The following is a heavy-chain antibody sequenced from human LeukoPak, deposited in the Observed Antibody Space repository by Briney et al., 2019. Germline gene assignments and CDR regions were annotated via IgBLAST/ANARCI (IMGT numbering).Heavy chain of an antibody. CDR1: GYTLTVTH. CDR3: ARDRGTVVPTAIANRFDP. D-gene: IGHD2-2*01. V-gene: IGHV1-2*02. J-gene: IGHJ5*02. CDR2: IYPTRGSA. Sequence: ASVKLSCKSSGYTLTVTHVHWVRRAPGQGLEWLGLIYPTRGSAVYAQKFQGRVTLPTDTSIGTAYMELRSLTSDDTALYYCARDRGTVVPTAIANRFDPWGQGTLVTVSS.